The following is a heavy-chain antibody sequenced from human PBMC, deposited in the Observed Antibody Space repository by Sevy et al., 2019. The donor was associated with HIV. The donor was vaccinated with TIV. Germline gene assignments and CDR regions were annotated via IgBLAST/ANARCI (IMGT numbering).Heavy chain of an antibody. J-gene: IGHJ6*02. V-gene: IGHV3-74*01. CDR2: INSDGSST. CDR3: AREDGILTGYKRKVDYYYYGMDV. Sequence: GGSLRLSCAASGFTFSSYWMHWVRQAPGKGLVWVSRINSDGSSTSYADSVKGRFTISRDNAKNTLYLQMNSLRAEDTAVYYCAREDGILTGYKRKVDYYYYGMDVWGQGTTVTVSS. D-gene: IGHD3-9*01. CDR1: GFTFSSYW.